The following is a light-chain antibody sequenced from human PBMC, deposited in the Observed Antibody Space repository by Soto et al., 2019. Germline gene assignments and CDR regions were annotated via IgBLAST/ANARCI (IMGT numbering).Light chain of an antibody. CDR1: QSISSW. J-gene: IGKJ1*01. V-gene: IGKV1-5*03. CDR2: KAS. CDR3: HQYSRFPRT. Sequence: DIQMTQSPSTLSASVGDRVTITCRASQSISSWLAWYQQIPGKAPKLLIYKASSLQSGVPSRFSGSGSETEFTLTITGLQPDDFATYYCHQYSRFPRTFGQGTKVDIK.